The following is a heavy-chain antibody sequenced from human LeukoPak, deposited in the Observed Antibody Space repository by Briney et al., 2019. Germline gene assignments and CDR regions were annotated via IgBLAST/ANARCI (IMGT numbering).Heavy chain of an antibody. CDR1: GYTLTELS. CDR2: FDPEDGET. J-gene: IGHJ3*02. V-gene: IGHV1-24*01. Sequence: ASVKVSCTVSGYTLTELSMHWVRQAPGKGLEWMGGFDPEDGETIYAQKFQGRVTMTEDTSTDTAYMELSSLRAEDTAVYYCARGGSYGDSLKSGAFDIWGQGTMVTVSS. CDR3: ARGGSYGDSLKSGAFDI. D-gene: IGHD4-17*01.